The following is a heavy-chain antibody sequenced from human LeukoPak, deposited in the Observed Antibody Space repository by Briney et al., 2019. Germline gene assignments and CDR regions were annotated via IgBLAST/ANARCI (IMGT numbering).Heavy chain of an antibody. Sequence: PPGGSLRLSCAASGFTFSSYWMHWVRQAPGKGLVWVSRIRSDGSTTYADSVKGRFTISRDNAKNTLYLQMNSLRAEDTAVYYCARAGDYGSGSCAFDMWGQGTMVTVSS. J-gene: IGHJ3*02. D-gene: IGHD3-10*01. CDR2: IRSDGST. CDR3: ARAGDYGSGSCAFDM. V-gene: IGHV3-74*01. CDR1: GFTFSSYW.